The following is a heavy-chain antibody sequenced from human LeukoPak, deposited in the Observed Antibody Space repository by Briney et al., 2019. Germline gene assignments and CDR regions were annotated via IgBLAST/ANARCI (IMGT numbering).Heavy chain of an antibody. V-gene: IGHV1-46*01. CDR1: GYNFLNYH. J-gene: IGHJ4*02. CDR2: IDPSNGAT. CDR3: ARLGGYTYLLDS. Sequence: ASVKVSCKASGYNFLNYHMHWVRRAPGQGLDWMRAIDPSNGATTYTQKFQGRLTMTRDTSTNEVYMELSGLTSEDTALYYCARLGGYTYLLDSWGQGTLVTVSA. D-gene: IGHD5-18*01.